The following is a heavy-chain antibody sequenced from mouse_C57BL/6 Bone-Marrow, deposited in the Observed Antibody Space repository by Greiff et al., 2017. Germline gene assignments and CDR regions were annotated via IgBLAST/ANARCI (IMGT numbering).Heavy chain of an antibody. J-gene: IGHJ4*01. CDR1: GYTFTSYW. CDR2: IDPSDSYT. V-gene: IGHV1-69*01. Sequence: VKLQESGAELVMPGASVKLSCKASGYTFTSYWMHWVKQRPGQGLEWIGEIDPSDSYTNYNQKFKGKSTLTVDKSSSTAYMQLSSLTSEDSAVYYCARRSYYAMDYWGQGTSVTVSS. CDR3: ARRSYYAMDY.